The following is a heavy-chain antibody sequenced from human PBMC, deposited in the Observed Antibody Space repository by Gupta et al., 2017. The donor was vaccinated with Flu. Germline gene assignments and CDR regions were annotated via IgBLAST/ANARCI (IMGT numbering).Heavy chain of an antibody. CDR1: GFSISSGYY. V-gene: IGHV4-38-2*01. CDR3: AXLTIASAGSLIEY. CDR2: VYHGGNT. D-gene: IGHD6-13*01. J-gene: IGHJ4*02. Sequence: QVHLQESGPGLVKPSETLSLTCAVSGFSISSGYYWGWIRQPPGKGLEWIGNVYHGGNTYYLPSLKSRVIMSVDTSKNQFSLKLSSVTAAXTXIYYCAXLTIASAGSLIEYWGQGTLVTVPS.